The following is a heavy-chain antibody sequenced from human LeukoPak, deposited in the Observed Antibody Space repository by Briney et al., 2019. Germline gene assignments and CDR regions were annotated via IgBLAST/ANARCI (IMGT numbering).Heavy chain of an antibody. V-gene: IGHV3-30-3*01. CDR2: ISDDGSNK. D-gene: IGHD6-13*01. J-gene: IGHJ4*02. Sequence: GRCLCPACAASRFTFGSSAMHCVSQDASEWLGWVAVISDDGSNKYYAGSVKGRFTISRDNSKNTLYLQMNSLRAEDTAVYYCANGGIAAANYWGQGTLVTVSS. CDR3: ANGGIAAANY. CDR1: RFTFGSSA.